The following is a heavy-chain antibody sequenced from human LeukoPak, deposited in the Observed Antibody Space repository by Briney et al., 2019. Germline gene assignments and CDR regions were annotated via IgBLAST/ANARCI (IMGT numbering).Heavy chain of an antibody. CDR3: ARGEWFGELGIDY. CDR2: ISSSSSYI. D-gene: IGHD3-10*01. J-gene: IGHJ4*02. Sequence: GGSLRLSCAASGFTFSSYSMNWVRQAPGKGLEWVSSISSSSSYIYYAHSVKGRFTISRDNAKNSLYMQMNSLRAEDTAVYYCARGEWFGELGIDYLGQGTLVTVSS. CDR1: GFTFSSYS. V-gene: IGHV3-21*01.